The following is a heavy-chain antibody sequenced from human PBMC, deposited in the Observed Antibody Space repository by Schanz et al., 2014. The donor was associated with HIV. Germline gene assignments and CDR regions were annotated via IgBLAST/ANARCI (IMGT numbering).Heavy chain of an antibody. J-gene: IGHJ4*02. Sequence: EVEVVESGGGLVKPGRPLTLSCKGSGFTFGEYPMSWFRQAPGKGLEWVGRSKNKANGYITEYTASVKGRFTISRDDSRNSLYLQMNSLKTEDTAVYFCARWRSGAPSNWGQGTLVTVSS. CDR1: GFTFGEYP. V-gene: IGHV3-72*01. CDR2: SKNKANGYIT. D-gene: IGHD3-10*01. CDR3: ARWRSGAPSN.